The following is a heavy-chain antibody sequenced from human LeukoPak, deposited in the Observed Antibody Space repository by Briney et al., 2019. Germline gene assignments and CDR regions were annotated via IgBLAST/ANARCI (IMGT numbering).Heavy chain of an antibody. J-gene: IGHJ4*02. CDR3: ASMIGSGSVSYLFDY. D-gene: IGHD3-10*01. V-gene: IGHV4-4*07. CDR2: IYTSGNS. Sequence: PSETLSLTCTVSGGSISSYYWSWIRQPAGKGLEYIGRIYTSGNSNYNPSLKSRVTMSVDTSKNQFSLKLSSVTAADTAVYYCASMIGSGSVSYLFDYWGQGTLVTVSS. CDR1: GGSISSYY.